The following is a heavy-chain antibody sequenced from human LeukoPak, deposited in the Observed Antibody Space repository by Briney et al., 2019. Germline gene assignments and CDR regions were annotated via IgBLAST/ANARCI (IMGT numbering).Heavy chain of an antibody. D-gene: IGHD3-10*01. Sequence: SETLSLTCSVSGASITSSYWSWIRQTPGKGLEWIGNVYSGSTNYNPSFESRVTVSLDTSKNQFSLRLTSVTAADTALYYCARDGYGSGSYGWFDPWGQGTLVTVSS. CDR3: ARDGYGSGSYGWFDP. CDR2: VYSGST. V-gene: IGHV4-59*01. J-gene: IGHJ5*02. CDR1: GASITSSY.